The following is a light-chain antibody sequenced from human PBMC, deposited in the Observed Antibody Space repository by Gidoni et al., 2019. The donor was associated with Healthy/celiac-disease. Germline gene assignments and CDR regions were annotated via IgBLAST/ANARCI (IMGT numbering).Light chain of an antibody. J-gene: IGKJ1*01. V-gene: IGKV1-39*01. CDR3: QQSYSTPQT. CDR2: AAS. Sequence: DIQMTQSPSSLSASVGDRVTITCRARQSISSYLNWYQQKPGKAPKRLIYAASSLQSGVPARFSGSGSGTDFTLTISSLQPEDFATYYCQQSYSTPQTFGQGTKVEIK. CDR1: QSISSY.